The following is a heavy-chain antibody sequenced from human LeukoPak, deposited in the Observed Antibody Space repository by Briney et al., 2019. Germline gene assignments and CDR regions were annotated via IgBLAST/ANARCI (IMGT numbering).Heavy chain of an antibody. J-gene: IGHJ6*02. V-gene: IGHV3-23*01. D-gene: IGHD4-23*01. CDR2: ISGSGGST. CDR3: ARDPTGGKAPAHPYYYYGMDV. Sequence: PGGSLRLSCAASGFTFSSYAMSWVRQAPGKGLEWVSAISGSGGSTYYADSVKGRFTISRDNAKNSLYLQMNSLRAEDTAVYYCARDPTGGKAPAHPYYYYGMDVWGQGTTVTVSS. CDR1: GFTFSSYA.